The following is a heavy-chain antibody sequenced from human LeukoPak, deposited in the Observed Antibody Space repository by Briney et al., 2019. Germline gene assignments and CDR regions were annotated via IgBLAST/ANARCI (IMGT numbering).Heavy chain of an antibody. CDR2: INHSGST. V-gene: IGHV4-34*01. D-gene: IGHD6-13*01. Sequence: SETLSLTCAVYGGSFSGYYWSWIRQPPGKGLEWIGEINHSGSTNYNPSLKSRVTISVDTSKNQFSLKLSSVTAADTAVYYCARSDAAAGTYYYYYMDVWGKGTTVTVSS. J-gene: IGHJ6*03. CDR3: ARSDAAAGTYYYYYMDV. CDR1: GGSFSGYY.